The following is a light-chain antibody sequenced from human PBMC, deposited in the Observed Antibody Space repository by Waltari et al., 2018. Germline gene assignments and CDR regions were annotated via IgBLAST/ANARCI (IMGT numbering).Light chain of an antibody. Sequence: QSVLTQPPSVSGAPGQRVTIACTGSDSNLGEGYAVHWYQQLPRTVPKLVIYDDINRPSGVPGRFSGSRSGTSASLAITGLQSEDEADYYCQSYDINMDRVFGGGTKLTVL. V-gene: IGLV1-40*01. CDR1: DSNLGEGYA. J-gene: IGLJ2*01. CDR2: DDI. CDR3: QSYDINMDRV.